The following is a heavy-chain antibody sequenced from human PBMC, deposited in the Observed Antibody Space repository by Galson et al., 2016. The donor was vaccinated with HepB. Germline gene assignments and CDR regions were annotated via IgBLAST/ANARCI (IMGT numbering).Heavy chain of an antibody. V-gene: IGHV3-30*18. Sequence: SLRLSCAASGFTFNNHDQHRVRQARGKGLEWVALISYDGSNEYYSDSVKGRFTISRDNSKNTMYLQMNRVRLEDTAVYYCAKGLWRRGFLDHWGQGTLVTVSS. D-gene: IGHD2-21*01. CDR3: AKGLWRRGFLDH. CDR1: GFTFNNHD. CDR2: ISYDGSNE. J-gene: IGHJ4*02.